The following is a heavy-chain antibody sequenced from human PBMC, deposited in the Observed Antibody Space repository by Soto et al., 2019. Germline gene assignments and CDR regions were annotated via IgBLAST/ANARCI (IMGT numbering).Heavy chain of an antibody. J-gene: IGHJ5*02. V-gene: IGHV1-69*12. Sequence: VQLVQSGAEVKKPGSSVNVSCKASGGTFSSDAIHWVRQAPGQGLEWMGGIIPIFGTTNYAQKFQGRVTITADESTSTAYMKLSSLRSEDTAVYYCAREACITTSCYHWFDPWGQGTLVTVSS. CDR3: AREACITTSCYHWFDP. CDR1: GGTFSSDA. CDR2: IIPIFGTT. D-gene: IGHD2-2*01.